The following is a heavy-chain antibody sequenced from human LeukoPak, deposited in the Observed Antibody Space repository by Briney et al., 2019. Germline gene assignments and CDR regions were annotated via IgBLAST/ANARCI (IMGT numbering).Heavy chain of an antibody. J-gene: IGHJ4*02. D-gene: IGHD2-21*01. CDR3: ARLDCLSDECYNY. V-gene: IGHV4-59*08. CDR1: GNSITSDF. Sequence: SETLSLTCIVSGNSITSDFWSWIRQSPGKGLEWIGYINYSGRSEYDPSLKSRVTISVDRSRKRGSLKMRSVTAADTAVYYCARLDCLSDECYNYWAVGALVTVSS. CDR2: INYSGRS.